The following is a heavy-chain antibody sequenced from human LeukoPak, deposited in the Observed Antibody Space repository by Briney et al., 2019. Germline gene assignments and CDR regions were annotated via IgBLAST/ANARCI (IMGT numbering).Heavy chain of an antibody. CDR2: INPSGGST. CDR3: ARDGYYYDSSGYHHGGDYFDY. D-gene: IGHD3-22*01. Sequence: ASVKVSCKASGYTFTSYYMHWVRQAPGQGLEWVGIINPSGGSTSYAQKFQGRVTMTRDTSTSTVYMELSSLRSEDTAVYYCARDGYYYDSSGYHHGGDYFDYWGQGTLVTVSS. V-gene: IGHV1-46*01. J-gene: IGHJ4*02. CDR1: GYTFTSYY.